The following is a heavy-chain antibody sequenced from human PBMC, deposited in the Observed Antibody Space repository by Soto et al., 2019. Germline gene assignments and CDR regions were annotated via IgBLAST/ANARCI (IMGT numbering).Heavy chain of an antibody. CDR1: GFTFSDYY. CDR2: ISGSSSYT. V-gene: IGHV3-11*03. J-gene: IGHJ4*02. CDR3: ARPSLTRPSGYEPLGY. Sequence: GGSLRLSCAASGFTFSDYYMSWIRQAPGKGLEWVSYISGSSSYTTYADSVRGRFTISRDNAKNSLFLQMKNLRAGDTAVYYCARPSLTRPSGYEPLGYWGQGTLVTVSS. D-gene: IGHD5-12*01.